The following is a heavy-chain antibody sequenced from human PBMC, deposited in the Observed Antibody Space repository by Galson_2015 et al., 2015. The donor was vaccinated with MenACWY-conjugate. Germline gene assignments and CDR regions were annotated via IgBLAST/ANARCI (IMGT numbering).Heavy chain of an antibody. CDR1: GGTFSSYA. CDR3: AKFVYDSSGYFRYFDY. V-gene: IGHV1-69*13. CDR2: IIPIFGTA. Sequence: SVKVSCKASGGTFSSYAISWVRQAPGQGLEWMGGIIPIFGTANYAQKFQGRVTITADESTSTAYMELSSLRSEDTAVYYCAKFVYDSSGYFRYFDYWGQGTLVTVSS. J-gene: IGHJ4*02. D-gene: IGHD3-22*01.